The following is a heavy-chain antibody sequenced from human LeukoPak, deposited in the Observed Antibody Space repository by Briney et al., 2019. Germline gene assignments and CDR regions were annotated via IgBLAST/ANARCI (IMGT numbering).Heavy chain of an antibody. D-gene: IGHD6-13*01. Sequence: PGGSLRLSCAASGFTVTNYYMSWVRKAPEKGLERVANINQDGSEKNYVDSVKGRFTISRDNAKNSLYLQMNSLRAEDTALYYCATRSSHTSSWYVYLFWDYWGQGALVTVSS. CDR2: INQDGSEK. J-gene: IGHJ4*02. V-gene: IGHV3-7*01. CDR3: ATRSSHTSSWYVYLFWDY. CDR1: GFTVTNYY.